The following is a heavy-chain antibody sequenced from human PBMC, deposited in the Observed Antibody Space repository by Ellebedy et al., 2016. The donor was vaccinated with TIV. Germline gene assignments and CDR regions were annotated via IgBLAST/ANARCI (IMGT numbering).Heavy chain of an antibody. D-gene: IGHD2-2*01. Sequence: AASVKVSCKASGYTFTKYGLTWVRQAPGQGLEWMGWISTYTGNTNSVQKFQGRVTMTTDTSTSTAYMELRSLTSDDTAMYYCARVQPHYFDYWGQGTQVTVSS. CDR3: ARVQPHYFDY. V-gene: IGHV1-18*01. CDR1: GYTFTKYG. CDR2: ISTYTGNT. J-gene: IGHJ4*02.